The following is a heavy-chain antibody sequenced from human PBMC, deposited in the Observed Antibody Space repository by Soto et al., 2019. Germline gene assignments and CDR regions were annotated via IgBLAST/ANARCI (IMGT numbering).Heavy chain of an antibody. V-gene: IGHV1-2*04. CDR3: ARVGQPITIFGVVIPYGGSPTDYYGMDV. D-gene: IGHD3-3*01. CDR2: INPNSDGT. CDR1: GYTFTGYY. J-gene: IGHJ6*02. Sequence: ASVKVSCKASGYTFTGYYMHWVRQAPGQGLEWMGWINPNSDGTNYAQNFQGWVTMTRDTSISTAYMELSRLGSDDTAVYYCARVGQPITIFGVVIPYGGSPTDYYGMDVWGQGTTVTVSS.